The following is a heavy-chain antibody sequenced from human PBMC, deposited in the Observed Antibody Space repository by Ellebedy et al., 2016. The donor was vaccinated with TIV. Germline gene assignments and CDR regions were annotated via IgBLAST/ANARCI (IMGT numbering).Heavy chain of an antibody. CDR2: ISYDGSAE. V-gene: IGHV3-30-3*01. CDR1: GFNFGTHA. D-gene: IGHD5-12*01. J-gene: IGHJ4*02. Sequence: GESLKISCATSGFNFGTHAIHWVRQAPAKGLEWVAVISYDGSAEYYAESVKGRFTISRDNSKNTLYLQMNSLRAEDTAVYYCARDSGYDKIRYPGGYWGQGTLVTVSS. CDR3: ARDSGYDKIRYPGGY.